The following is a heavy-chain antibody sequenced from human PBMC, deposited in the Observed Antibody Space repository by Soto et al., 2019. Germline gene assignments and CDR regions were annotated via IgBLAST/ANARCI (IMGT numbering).Heavy chain of an antibody. Sequence: GGSLRLSCAASGFTVSSNYMSWVRQAPGKGLEWVSVIYSGGSTYYADSVKGRFTISRDNSKNTLYLQVNSLRAEDTAVYYCARAIVVVPAAMFLYYYYYMDVWGKGTTVTVSS. CDR3: ARAIVVVPAAMFLYYYYYMDV. CDR2: IYSGGST. V-gene: IGHV3-66*01. CDR1: GFTVSSNY. J-gene: IGHJ6*03. D-gene: IGHD2-2*01.